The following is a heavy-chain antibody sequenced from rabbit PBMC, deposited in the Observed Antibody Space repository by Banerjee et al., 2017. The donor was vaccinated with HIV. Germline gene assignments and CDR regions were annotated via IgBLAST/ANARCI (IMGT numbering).Heavy chain of an antibody. CDR1: GFSFSNKCV. V-gene: IGHV1S45*01. D-gene: IGHD8-1*01. CDR2: INTSSGNT. J-gene: IGHJ6*01. Sequence: QEQLEESGGDLVKPEGSLTLTCTASGFSFSNKCVMCWVRQAPGKGLEWIACINTSSGNTVYATWAKGRFTISKTSSTTVTLQMTSLTAADTATYFCARGHAGSSWGLDLWGPGTLVTVS. CDR3: ARGHAGSSWGLDL.